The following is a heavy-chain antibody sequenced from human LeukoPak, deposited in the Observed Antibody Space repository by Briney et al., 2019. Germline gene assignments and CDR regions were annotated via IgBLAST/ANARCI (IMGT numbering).Heavy chain of an antibody. Sequence: SSDTLSLTCAVSGYSITSSSWWGWIRQPPGKGLEWIGYIYHSGTTYYNPSLQSRVTMSVDTSKNQFSLKLSSVTAVDTAVYYCARKENVYYYFDYWGQGTLVTVSS. CDR1: GYSITSSSW. CDR2: IYHSGTT. V-gene: IGHV4-28*01. D-gene: IGHD3-10*01. J-gene: IGHJ4*02. CDR3: ARKENVYYYFDY.